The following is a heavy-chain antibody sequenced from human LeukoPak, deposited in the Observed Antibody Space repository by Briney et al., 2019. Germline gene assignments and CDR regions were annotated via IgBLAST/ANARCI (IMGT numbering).Heavy chain of an antibody. V-gene: IGHV1-2*04. CDR1: GYTFTGYY. J-gene: IGHJ3*02. Sequence: GASVKVSCKASGYTFTGYYMHWVRQAPGQGLEWMGWINPNSGGTNYAQKFQGWVTMTRDTSIGTAYMELSRLRSDDTAVYYCARDHGGSNGGDAFDIWGQGTMVTVSS. D-gene: IGHD1-26*01. CDR2: INPNSGGT. CDR3: ARDHGGSNGGDAFDI.